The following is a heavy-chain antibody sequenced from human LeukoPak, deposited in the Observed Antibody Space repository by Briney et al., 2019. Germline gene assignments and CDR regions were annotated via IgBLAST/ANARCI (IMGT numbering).Heavy chain of an antibody. CDR1: GGSISSNNW. V-gene: IGHV4-4*02. J-gene: IGHJ4*02. Sequence: SGTLSLTCAVSGGSISSNNWWSWVRQPPGKGLEWIGEIYHSGNSNYNPSLKSRVTISVDKSNNQFSLKLSSVTAADTAVYYCARDVGLTQGGTFDYWGQGTLVTVSS. CDR2: IYHSGNS. CDR3: ARDVGLTQGGTFDY. D-gene: IGHD1-26*01.